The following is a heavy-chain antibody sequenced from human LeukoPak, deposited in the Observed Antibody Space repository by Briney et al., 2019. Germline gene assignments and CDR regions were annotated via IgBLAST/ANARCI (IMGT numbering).Heavy chain of an antibody. CDR3: ARAGWKDDYVWGSYRIDY. D-gene: IGHD3-16*02. J-gene: IGHJ4*02. V-gene: IGHV4-30-4*01. CDR1: GGSISGGDYY. Sequence: SETLSLTCTVSGGSISGGDYYWSWIRQPPGKGLEWIGYIYYSGSTYYNPSLKSRVTISVDTSKNQFSLKLSSVTAADTAVYYCARAGWKDDYVWGSYRIDYWGQGTLVTVSS. CDR2: IYYSGST.